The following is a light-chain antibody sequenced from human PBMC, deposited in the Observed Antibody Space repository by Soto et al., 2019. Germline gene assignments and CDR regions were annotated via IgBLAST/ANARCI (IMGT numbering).Light chain of an antibody. V-gene: IGKV1-39*01. CDR1: QTISNY. Sequence: DIQMTQSPSSLSASVGDRVTITCRASQTISNYLNWYQQKPGKAPKLLIYATSTLQSGVPSRFSGSGSGTDFTLTISSLQPEAFATYYCRQFNSNPVGGGTKVDIK. CDR3: RQFNSNP. CDR2: ATS. J-gene: IGKJ4*01.